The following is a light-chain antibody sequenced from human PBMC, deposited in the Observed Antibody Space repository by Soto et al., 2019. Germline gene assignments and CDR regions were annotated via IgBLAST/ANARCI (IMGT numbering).Light chain of an antibody. Sequence: QSALTQPASVSGSPGQSITISCTGTSSDVGGYNYVSWYQQHPGKAPKLMIYEVSTRPSGVSNRFSGSKSGNTASLTISGLQAEDEADYYCSSYTSTSTLVVFAGGTKLTVL. CDR1: SSDVGGYNY. J-gene: IGLJ2*01. CDR2: EVS. CDR3: SSYTSTSTLVV. V-gene: IGLV2-14*01.